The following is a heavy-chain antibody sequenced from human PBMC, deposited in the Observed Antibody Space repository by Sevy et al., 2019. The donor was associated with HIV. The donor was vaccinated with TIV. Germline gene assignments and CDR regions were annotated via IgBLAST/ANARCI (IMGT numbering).Heavy chain of an antibody. CDR3: SREGSEGSVAQPDAFDI. CDR2: IRSKTYGGTT. D-gene: IGHD6-19*01. Sequence: GGSLRLSCTASGFTFGEYAMSWFRQAPGKGLEWVGFIRSKTYGGTTEHAASVKGRFTISIDDSKSIAYLQMNSLKTEDTAMYYCSREGSEGSVAQPDAFDIWGQGTMVTVSS. CDR1: GFTFGEYA. V-gene: IGHV3-49*03. J-gene: IGHJ3*02.